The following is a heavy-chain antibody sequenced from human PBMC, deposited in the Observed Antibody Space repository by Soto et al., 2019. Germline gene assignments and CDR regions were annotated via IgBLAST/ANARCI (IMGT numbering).Heavy chain of an antibody. D-gene: IGHD3-22*01. CDR3: ARGYYGSSGYRAFDI. V-gene: IGHV3-13*04. J-gene: IGHJ3*02. CDR2: IGTASDT. CDR1: GFTFSNYD. Sequence: GGSLRLSCAASGFTFSNYDMHWVRQATGKGLEWVSGIGTASDTYYPGSVKGRFTISRENAKNSLYLQMNSLRAGDTAVYYCARGYYGSSGYRAFDIWGQGTMVTVSS.